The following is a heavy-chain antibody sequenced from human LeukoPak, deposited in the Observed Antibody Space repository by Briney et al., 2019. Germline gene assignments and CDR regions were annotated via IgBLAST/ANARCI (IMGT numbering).Heavy chain of an antibody. J-gene: IGHJ4*02. V-gene: IGHV3-23*01. CDR2: ICGSGGTC. CDR3: AKGGEYCSSTSCYRVY. Sequence: GGSLRLSCAASGFTFSSYAMSWVRQAPGKGLEWVSAICGSGGTCYYADSVKGRFTISRDNSKNTLYLQMNSLRAEDTGVYYCAKGGEYCSSTSCYRVYWGQGTLVTVSS. D-gene: IGHD2-2*01. CDR1: GFTFSSYA.